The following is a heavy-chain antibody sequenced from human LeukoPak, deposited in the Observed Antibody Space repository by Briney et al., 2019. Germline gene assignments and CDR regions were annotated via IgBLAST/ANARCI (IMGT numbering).Heavy chain of an antibody. D-gene: IGHD5-18*01. CDR1: GFTFSSCG. Sequence: GGSLRLSCAASGFTFSSCGMHWVRQAPGKGLEWVAVISYDGSNKFYADSVTGRFTIPRDNSKNTLYLQMNSLRAEDTAVYYCAAKGYSYGNNAFDIWGQGTMVTVSS. V-gene: IGHV3-30*03. J-gene: IGHJ3*02. CDR3: AAKGYSYGNNAFDI. CDR2: ISYDGSNK.